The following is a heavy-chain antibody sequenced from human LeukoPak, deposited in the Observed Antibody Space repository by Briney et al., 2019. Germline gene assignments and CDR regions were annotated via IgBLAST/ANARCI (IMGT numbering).Heavy chain of an antibody. D-gene: IGHD3-22*01. CDR1: GFTFSSYA. Sequence: GGSLRLSCAASGFTFSSYAMHWVRQAPGKGLEWVAVISYDGSNKYYADSVKGRFTISRDNSKNTLYLQMNSLRAEDTAIYYCAKDHASGYYYVDYWGQGTLVTVSS. V-gene: IGHV3-30*07. CDR3: AKDHASGYYYVDY. J-gene: IGHJ4*02. CDR2: ISYDGSNK.